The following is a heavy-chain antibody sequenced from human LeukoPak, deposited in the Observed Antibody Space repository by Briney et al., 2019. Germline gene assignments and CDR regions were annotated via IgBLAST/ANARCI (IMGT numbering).Heavy chain of an antibody. J-gene: IGHJ4*02. V-gene: IGHV3-48*01. CDR3: ARDLSPIAAAAYFDY. CDR2: ISSSSSTI. Sequence: GGSLRLSCAASGFDFHNYVIHWVRQAPGKGLEWVSYISSSSSTIYYADSVKGRFTISRDNAKNSLYLQMNSLRAEDTAVYYCARDLSPIAAAAYFDYWGQGTLVTVSS. D-gene: IGHD6-13*01. CDR1: GFDFHNYV.